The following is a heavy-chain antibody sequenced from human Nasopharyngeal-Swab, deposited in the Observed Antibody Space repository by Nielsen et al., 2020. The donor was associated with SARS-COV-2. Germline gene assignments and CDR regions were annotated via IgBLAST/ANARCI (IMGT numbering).Heavy chain of an antibody. J-gene: IGHJ6*02. D-gene: IGHD1-7*01. CDR2: ISCDDGTR. Sequence: ASVKVSCKASGYSFNTYYMHWVRQAPGQALEWMGVISCDDGTRNYAQKFRGRVTMTRVTSTSTVYMELNSLRSEDTAVYYCARVLPFRITGTSGMDVWGQGTTVTVSS. V-gene: IGHV1-46*02. CDR3: ARVLPFRITGTSGMDV. CDR1: GYSFNTYY.